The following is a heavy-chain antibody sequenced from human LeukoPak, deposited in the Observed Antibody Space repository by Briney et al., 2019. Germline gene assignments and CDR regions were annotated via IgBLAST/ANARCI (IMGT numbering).Heavy chain of an antibody. CDR2: ISGSGGST. CDR1: GFTFSSYA. V-gene: IGHV3-23*01. J-gene: IGHJ4*02. D-gene: IGHD3-16*01. CDR3: ARETDGGCFGY. Sequence: PGGSLTLSCAASGFTFSSYAMSWVRQAPGKGLEWVSAISGSGGSTYYAASVKGRFTISRDNSKNTLFPQMDSLGADDAALYYWARETDGGCFGYWGQGTLVTVSS.